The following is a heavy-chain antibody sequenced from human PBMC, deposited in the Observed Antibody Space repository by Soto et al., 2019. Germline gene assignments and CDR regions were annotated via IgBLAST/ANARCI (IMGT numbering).Heavy chain of an antibody. D-gene: IGHD2-2*01. V-gene: IGHV3-30*18. CDR3: AKGYQLPKDY. J-gene: IGHJ4*02. Sequence: QVQLVESGGGVVQPGRSLRLSCAASGFTFSSYGMHWVRQAPGKGLEWVAVISYDGSNKYYADSVKGRFTISRDNSKNTLYLQMNSLRAEATAVYYCAKGYQLPKDYWGQGTLVTVSS. CDR2: ISYDGSNK. CDR1: GFTFSSYG.